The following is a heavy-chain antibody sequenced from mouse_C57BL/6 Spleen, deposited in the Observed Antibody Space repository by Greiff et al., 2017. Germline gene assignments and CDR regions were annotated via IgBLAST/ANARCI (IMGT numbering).Heavy chain of an antibody. CDR2: IDPSDSYT. CDR1: GYTFTSYW. V-gene: IGHV1-69*01. J-gene: IGHJ4*01. Sequence: QVQLQQPGAELVMPGASVKLSCKASGYTFTSYWMHWVKQRPGQGLEWIGEIDPSDSYTNYNQKFKGKSTLTVDKSSSTAYMQLSSLTSEDSAVYYCAITTTVVAPYAMDYWGQGTSVTVSS. D-gene: IGHD1-1*01. CDR3: AITTTVVAPYAMDY.